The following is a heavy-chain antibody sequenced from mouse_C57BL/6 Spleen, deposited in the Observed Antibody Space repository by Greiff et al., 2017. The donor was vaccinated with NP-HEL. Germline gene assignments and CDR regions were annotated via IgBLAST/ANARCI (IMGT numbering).Heavy chain of an antibody. D-gene: IGHD1-1*01. CDR1: GFTFSDAW. Sequence: EVKLVESGGGLVQPGGSMKLSCAASGFTFSDAWMDWVRQSPEKGLEWVAEIRNKANNHATYYAESVKGRFTISRDDSKSSVYLQMNSLRAEDTGIYYCTSHNYYGSSYGFAYWGQGTLVTVSA. V-gene: IGHV6-6*01. CDR3: TSHNYYGSSYGFAY. J-gene: IGHJ3*01. CDR2: IRNKANNHAT.